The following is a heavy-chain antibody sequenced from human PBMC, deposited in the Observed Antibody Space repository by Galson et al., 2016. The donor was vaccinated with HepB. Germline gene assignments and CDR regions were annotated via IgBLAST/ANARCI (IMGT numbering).Heavy chain of an antibody. CDR2: IFYSGDT. CDR1: VGSISSGDYY. J-gene: IGHJ4*02. D-gene: IGHD4-23*01. V-gene: IGHV4-30-4*01. Sequence: TLSLTCTVSVGSISSGDYYWSWIRQPPGKRLEWLGYIFYSGDTYYNPSLKSRVSMSVDRSKNQFSLRLSSVTAADTAVYYCARDYGGNSGFDYWGQGTLVTVSS. CDR3: ARDYGGNSGFDY.